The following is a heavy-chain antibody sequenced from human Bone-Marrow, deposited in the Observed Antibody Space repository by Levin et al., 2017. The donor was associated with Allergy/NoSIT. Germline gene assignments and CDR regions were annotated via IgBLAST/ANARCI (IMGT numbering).Heavy chain of an antibody. CDR3: GRINRLLQPNLDI. CDR2: INPSGGST. D-gene: IGHD2-8*01. J-gene: IGHJ3*02. CDR1: GYTFTNYY. Sequence: GESLKISCQASGYTFTNYYMHWVRQAPGQGLEWMGVINPSGGSTSYPQKFQGRVTMTSDTSTSTVYMELGSLRSEDTAVYYCGRINRLLQPNLDIWGQGTMVTVSS. V-gene: IGHV1-46*03.